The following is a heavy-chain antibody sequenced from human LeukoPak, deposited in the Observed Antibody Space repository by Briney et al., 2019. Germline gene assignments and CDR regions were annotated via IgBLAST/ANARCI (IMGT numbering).Heavy chain of an antibody. J-gene: IGHJ4*02. CDR3: ARVDSSGYYIHLDY. CDR1: GFTFSSYT. CDR2: ISTRSDFT. V-gene: IGHV3-21*01. Sequence: GGSLRLSCAASGFTFSSYTMSWVRLAPGKGLEWVSSISTRSDFTYYADSLKGRFTISRDNAKNSLYLQMNSLRAEDTAVYHCARVDSSGYYIHLDYWGRGTLVTVSS. D-gene: IGHD3-22*01.